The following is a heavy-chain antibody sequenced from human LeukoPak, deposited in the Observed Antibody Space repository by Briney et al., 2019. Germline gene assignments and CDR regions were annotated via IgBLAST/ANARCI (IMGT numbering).Heavy chain of an antibody. D-gene: IGHD2-15*01. CDR3: ARDDDCSGGSCYSIADY. J-gene: IGHJ4*02. V-gene: IGHV4-38-2*02. CDR2: IYHSGST. Sequence: APETLSLTCAVSGYSISSGYYWGWIRQPPGKGLEWIGSIYHSGSTYYNPPLKSRVTISVDTSKNQFSLKLSSVTAADTSVYYCARDDDCSGGSCYSIADYWGQGTLVTVSS. CDR1: GYSISSGYY.